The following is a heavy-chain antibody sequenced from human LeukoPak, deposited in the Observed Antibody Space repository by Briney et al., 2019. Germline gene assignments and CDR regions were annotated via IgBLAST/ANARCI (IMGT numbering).Heavy chain of an antibody. CDR2: IKQDGSEK. D-gene: IGHD3-22*01. CDR1: GFTFSSYW. V-gene: IGHV3-7*01. CDR3: ARDSQTLYYDSSGYYYPGGY. J-gene: IGHJ4*02. Sequence: GGSLRLSCAASGFTFSSYWMSWVRQAPGKGLEWVANIKQDGSEKYYVDSVKGRFTISRDNAKNSLYLQMNSLGAEDTAVYYCARDSQTLYYDSSGYYYPGGYWGQGTLVTVSS.